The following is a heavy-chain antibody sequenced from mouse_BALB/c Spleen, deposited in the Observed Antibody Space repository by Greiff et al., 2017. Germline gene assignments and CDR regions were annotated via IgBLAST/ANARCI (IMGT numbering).Heavy chain of an antibody. V-gene: IGHV5-17*02. CDR1: GFTFSSFG. D-gene: IGHD2-14*01. Sequence: EVMLVESGGGLVQPGGSRKLSCAASGFTFSSFGMHWVRQAPEKGLEWVAYISSGSSTIYYADTVKGRFTISRDNPKNTLFLQMTSLRSEDTAMYYCARYVDYRYDWFAYWGQGTLVTVSA. CDR3: ARYVDYRYDWFAY. CDR2: ISSGSSTI. J-gene: IGHJ3*01.